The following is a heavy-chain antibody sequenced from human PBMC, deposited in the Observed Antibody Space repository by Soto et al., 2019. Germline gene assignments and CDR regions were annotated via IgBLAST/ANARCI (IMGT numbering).Heavy chain of an antibody. J-gene: IGHJ4*02. CDR2: INPILSMS. CDR3: ASSYGSGYRACDY. V-gene: IGHV1-69*02. D-gene: IGHD3-10*01. CDR1: GDTFTFYS. Sequence: QVQLVQSGAEVKRPGSSVKVACKASGDTFTFYSINWVRQAPGLGLEWMGRINPILSMSNYAQMFQGRVTMTADKSTSTDYMELRSLRSEDTATYYWASSYGSGYRACDYWGQGALVTVSS.